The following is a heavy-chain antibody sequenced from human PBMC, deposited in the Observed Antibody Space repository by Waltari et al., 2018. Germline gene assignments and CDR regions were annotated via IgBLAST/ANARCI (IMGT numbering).Heavy chain of an antibody. D-gene: IGHD3-22*01. CDR1: GGTFSSYA. CDR3: ARDHVSYYDSSGYYPTY. CDR2: SIPILGTA. V-gene: IGHV1-69*08. Sequence: QVQLVQSGAEVKKPGSSVKVSCKASGGTFSSYAISWVRQAPGQGLEWMGRSIPILGTANYAQKFQGRVTITADKSTSTAYMELSSLRSEDTAVYYCARDHVSYYDSSGYYPTYWGQGTLVTVSS. J-gene: IGHJ4*02.